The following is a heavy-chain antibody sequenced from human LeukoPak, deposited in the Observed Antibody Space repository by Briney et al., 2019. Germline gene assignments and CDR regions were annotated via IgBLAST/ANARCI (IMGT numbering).Heavy chain of an antibody. D-gene: IGHD3-10*01. CDR1: GYTFTSYG. CDR3: ASFAGGYYGSGSYYNSPNDY. Sequence: ASVKVSCKASGYTFTSYGISWVRQAPGQGLEWMGWISAYNGNTNYAQKLQGRVTMTTDTSTSTAYMELRSLRSDDTALYYGASFAGGYYGSGSYYNSPNDYWGQGTLVTVSS. V-gene: IGHV1-18*01. CDR2: ISAYNGNT. J-gene: IGHJ4*02.